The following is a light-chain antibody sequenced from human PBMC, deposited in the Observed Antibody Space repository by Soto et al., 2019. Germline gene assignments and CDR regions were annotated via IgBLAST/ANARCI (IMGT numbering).Light chain of an antibody. J-gene: IGLJ2*01. CDR1: SSNIGAGYD. Sequence: QAVVTQPPSVSGAPGQRVTISCTGSSSNIGAGYDVHWYQQLPGTAPKLLIYGNSNRPSGVPDRFSGSKSGTSASLAITGLQAEDEADYYCQSYDTSLSGAVXGGGTQXTVL. CDR3: QSYDTSLSGAV. CDR2: GNS. V-gene: IGLV1-40*01.